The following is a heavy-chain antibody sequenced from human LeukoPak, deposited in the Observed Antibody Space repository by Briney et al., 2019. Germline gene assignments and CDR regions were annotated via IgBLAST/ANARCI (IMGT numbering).Heavy chain of an antibody. V-gene: IGHV1-46*01. CDR2: INPSGGST. CDR1: GYTFTSYY. J-gene: IGHJ6*02. Sequence: ASVKVSCKASGYTFTSYYMHWVRQAPGQGLEWMGIINPSGGSTSYAQKFQGRVTMTRVTSTSTVYMELSSLRSEDTAVYYCARPDIVVVVAATKGPWGMDVWGQGTTVTVSS. D-gene: IGHD2-15*01. CDR3: ARPDIVVVVAATKGPWGMDV.